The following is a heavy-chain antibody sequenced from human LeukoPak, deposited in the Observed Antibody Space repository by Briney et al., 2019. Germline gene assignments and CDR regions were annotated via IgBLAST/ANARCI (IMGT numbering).Heavy chain of an antibody. CDR3: ARGDINYYGSGSPDY. CDR2: ISSSGSTI. CDR1: GFTFSNYE. J-gene: IGHJ4*02. Sequence: GGSLRLSCAASGFTFSNYEMNWLRQAPGKGLEWVSYISSSGSTIYYADSVKGRFTISRDNAKNSLYLQMNSLRAEDTAVYYCARGDINYYGSGSPDYWGQGTLVTVSS. D-gene: IGHD3-10*01. V-gene: IGHV3-48*03.